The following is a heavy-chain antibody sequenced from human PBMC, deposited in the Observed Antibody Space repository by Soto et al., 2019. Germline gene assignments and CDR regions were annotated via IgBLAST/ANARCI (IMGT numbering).Heavy chain of an antibody. D-gene: IGHD1-1*01. CDR2: IDNGGST. J-gene: IGHJ4*02. Sequence: EVQLVESGGGLVQPGGSLRLSCAVSGFSVSSNYMSWVRQAPGKGLEWVSVIDNGGSTYYADSVKGRITISRDNSKNTLYLQMNSLRAEDTAVYYCARDGPERVVAYWGQGTLVTVSS. CDR3: ARDGPERVVAY. V-gene: IGHV3-66*01. CDR1: GFSVSSNY.